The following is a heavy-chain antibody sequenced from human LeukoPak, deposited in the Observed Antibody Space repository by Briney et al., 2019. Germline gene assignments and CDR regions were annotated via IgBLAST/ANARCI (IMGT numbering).Heavy chain of an antibody. CDR3: ANGVYYDSSGYFDAFDI. Sequence: SETLSLTCTVSGGSISSSSYYWGWIRQPPWKGLEWIGSIYYSGSTYYNPSLKSRVTIPVDTSKNQFSLKLSSVTAADTAVYYCANGVYYDSSGYFDAFDIWGQGTMVTVSS. D-gene: IGHD3-22*01. V-gene: IGHV4-39*01. CDR1: GGSISSSSYY. CDR2: IYYSGST. J-gene: IGHJ3*02.